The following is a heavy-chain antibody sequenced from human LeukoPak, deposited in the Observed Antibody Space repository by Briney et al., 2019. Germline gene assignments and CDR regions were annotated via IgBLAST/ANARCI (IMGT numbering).Heavy chain of an antibody. D-gene: IGHD3-3*01. Sequence: SQTPSLTCTVSGGSISSGGYYWSWIRQHPGKGLEWIGYIYYSGSTYYNPSLKSRVTISVDTSKNQFSLKLSSVTAADTAVYYCARGAYDFWSGYTNWFDPWGQGTLVTVSS. CDR2: IYYSGST. CDR3: ARGAYDFWSGYTNWFDP. CDR1: GGSISSGGYY. J-gene: IGHJ5*02. V-gene: IGHV4-31*03.